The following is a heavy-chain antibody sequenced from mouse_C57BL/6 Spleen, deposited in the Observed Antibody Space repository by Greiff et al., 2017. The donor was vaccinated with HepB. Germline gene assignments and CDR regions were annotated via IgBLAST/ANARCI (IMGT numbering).Heavy chain of an antibody. V-gene: IGHV1-22*01. J-gene: IGHJ2*01. CDR1: GYTFTDYN. CDR3: AREHGKGRYYFDY. Sequence: EVQLQQSGPELVKPGASVKMSCKASGYTFTDYNMHWVKQSHGKSLEWIGYINPNNGGTSYNQKFKGKATLTVNKSSSTAYMELRSLTSEDSAVYYCAREHGKGRYYFDYWGQGTTLTVSS. D-gene: IGHD2-1*01. CDR2: INPNNGGT.